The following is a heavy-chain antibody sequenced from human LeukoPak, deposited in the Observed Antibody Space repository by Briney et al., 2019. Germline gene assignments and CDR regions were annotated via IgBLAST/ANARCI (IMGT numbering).Heavy chain of an antibody. D-gene: IGHD6-19*01. CDR2: IGGSGHST. V-gene: IGHV3-23*01. J-gene: IGHJ4*02. Sequence: GGSLRLSCVASRFTFSSYAMNWVRQAPGKGLEWVSGIGGSGHSTYYTDSVKGRFTISRDNSKNTLYLQMNSLRAEDTAVYYCAKDNSSGRSIYFDYWGQGTMVTVSS. CDR1: RFTFSSYA. CDR3: AKDNSSGRSIYFDY.